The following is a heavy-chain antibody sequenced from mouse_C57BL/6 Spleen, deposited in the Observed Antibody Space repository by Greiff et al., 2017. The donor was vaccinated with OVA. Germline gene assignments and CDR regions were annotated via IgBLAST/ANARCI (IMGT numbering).Heavy chain of an antibody. CDR2: ISSGGSYT. J-gene: IGHJ1*03. Sequence: EVKLLESGGDLVKPGGSLKLSCAASGFTFSSYGMSWVRQTPDKRLEWVATISSGGSYTYYPDSVKGRFTISRDNAKNTLYLQMSSLKSEDTAMYYCAREGTLITKNFDVWGTGTTVTVSS. CDR1: GFTFSSYG. D-gene: IGHD1-1*01. V-gene: IGHV5-6*01. CDR3: AREGTLITKNFDV.